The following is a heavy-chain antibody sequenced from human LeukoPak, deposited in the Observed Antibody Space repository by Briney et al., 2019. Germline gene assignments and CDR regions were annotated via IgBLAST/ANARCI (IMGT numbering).Heavy chain of an antibody. CDR1: GFTFSTYA. CDR2: ISGSGGST. D-gene: IGHD4-23*01. CDR3: ARALSGNTDFDY. J-gene: IGHJ4*02. Sequence: GGSLRLSCAASGFTFSTYAMNWVRQAPGKGLEWVSTISGSGGSTYYADSVKGRFTISRDNSKNTLYLQMNSLRDEDTAVYYCARALSGNTDFDYWGQGTLVTVSS. V-gene: IGHV3-23*01.